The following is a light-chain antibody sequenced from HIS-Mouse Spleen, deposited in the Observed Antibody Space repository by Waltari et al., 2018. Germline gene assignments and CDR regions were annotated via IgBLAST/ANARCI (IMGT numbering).Light chain of an antibody. Sequence: QSALTQPASVSGSPGQSITISCTGTSSDVGGYNYVSWYQQHPGKAPKLILYEVSKRPSGGSNRFSGSKSGNTASLTISGLQAEDEADYYCSSYTSSSTFFGTGTKVTVL. CDR3: SSYTSSSTF. J-gene: IGLJ1*01. V-gene: IGLV2-14*01. CDR1: SSDVGGYNY. CDR2: EVS.